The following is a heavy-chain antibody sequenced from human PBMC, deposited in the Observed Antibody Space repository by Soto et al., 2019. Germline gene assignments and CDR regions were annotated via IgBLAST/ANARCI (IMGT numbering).Heavy chain of an antibody. CDR3: ARGWNDFPH. D-gene: IGHD1-1*01. Sequence: QVQLVQSGAEVMKPGSSVKVSCKASGGTFSSYAISWVRQAPGQGLECMGGIIPVFGTANYAQKFQGRVTINADESTSTVYMELSSLRSEDTAVYYCARGWNDFPHWGQGTLVTVSS. V-gene: IGHV1-69*01. CDR1: GGTFSSYA. CDR2: IIPVFGTA. J-gene: IGHJ1*01.